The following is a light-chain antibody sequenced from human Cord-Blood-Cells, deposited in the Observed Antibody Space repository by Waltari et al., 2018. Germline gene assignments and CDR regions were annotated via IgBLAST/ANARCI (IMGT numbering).Light chain of an antibody. V-gene: IGLV2-14*01. J-gene: IGLJ2*01. CDR1: SSDVGGYNY. CDR2: DVS. CDR3: SSYTGSSTVV. Sequence: QSALTQPASVSGSPGQSITISCTGTSSDVGGYNYVSWYQQHPGKAPKLMIYDVSNRPPGVSNRFSGSKSGNAASLTISGRQAEDEADYYCSSYTGSSTVVFGGGTKLTVL.